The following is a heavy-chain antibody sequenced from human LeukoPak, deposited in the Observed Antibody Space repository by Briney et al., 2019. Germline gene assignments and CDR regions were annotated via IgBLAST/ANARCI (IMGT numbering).Heavy chain of an antibody. D-gene: IGHD3-3*01. CDR2: IYYSGST. J-gene: IGHJ6*03. V-gene: IGHV4-59*01. CDR1: GGSISSYY. Sequence: SETLPLTCTVSGGSISSYYWSWIRQPPGKGLEWIGYIYYSGSTNYNPSLKSRVTISVDTSKNQFSLKLSSVTAADTAVYYCARGVTIFGVVIIGDYCYMDVWGKGTTVTVSS. CDR3: ARGVTIFGVVIIGDYCYMDV.